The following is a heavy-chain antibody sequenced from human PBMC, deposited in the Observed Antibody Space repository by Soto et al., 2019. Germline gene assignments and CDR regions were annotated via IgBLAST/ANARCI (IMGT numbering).Heavy chain of an antibody. CDR2: IIPISGTA. CDR3: ARSQGSSTSLEIYYYYYYGMDV. CDR1: GGTFSYYA. D-gene: IGHD2-2*01. V-gene: IGHV1-69*01. Sequence: QVQLVQSGAEVKKPGSSVKVSCKASGGTFSYYAISWVRQAPGQGLEWMGGIIPISGTANYAQKFQGSVTITAGESTSTAYMELSSLRSEDTAVYYCARSQGSSTSLEIYYYYYYGMDVWGQGTTVTVSS. J-gene: IGHJ6*02.